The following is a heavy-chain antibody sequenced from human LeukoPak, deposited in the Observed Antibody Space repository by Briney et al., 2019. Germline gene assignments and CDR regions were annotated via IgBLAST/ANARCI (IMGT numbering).Heavy chain of an antibody. V-gene: IGHV3-23*01. CDR2: IGGSGGSA. D-gene: IGHD2-2*01. CDR3: AKDGDLEDIIVVPTAYPFDY. J-gene: IGHJ4*02. CDR1: GFTFSNYA. Sequence: GGPLRLSCAASGFTFSNYAMSWVRQAPGKGLEWVSAIGGSGGSAYYVDSVKGRFTTSRDTSKNTVYLQMNSLRAEDTAVYYCAKDGDLEDIIVVPTAYPFDYWGQGTLVTVSS.